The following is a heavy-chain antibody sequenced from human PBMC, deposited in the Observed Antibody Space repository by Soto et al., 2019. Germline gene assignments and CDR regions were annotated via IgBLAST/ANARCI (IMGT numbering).Heavy chain of an antibody. CDR3: AGESRSSSWLGYYYYGMDV. CDR2: IIPIFGTA. V-gene: IGHV1-69*06. D-gene: IGHD6-13*01. Sequence: SVKVSCKASGGTFSSYAISWVRQAPGQGLEWMGGIIPIFGTANYAQRFQGRVTITADKSTSTAYMELSSLRSEDTAVYYCAGESRSSSWLGYYYYGMDVWGRGTTVTVSS. CDR1: GGTFSSYA. J-gene: IGHJ6*02.